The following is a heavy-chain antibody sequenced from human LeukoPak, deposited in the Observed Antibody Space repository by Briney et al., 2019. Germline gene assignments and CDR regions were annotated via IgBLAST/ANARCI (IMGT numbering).Heavy chain of an antibody. Sequence: PGGSLRLSCAASGFTFSSYGMHWVRQAPGKGLEWVAFRRYDGRNKYSADSVMGRITISRDNSNNTLYLQMNSLRAEDTAVYYCARDSTMVRGVIIKPFDYWGQGTLVTVSS. V-gene: IGHV3-30*02. J-gene: IGHJ4*02. CDR2: RRYDGRNK. CDR3: ARDSTMVRGVIIKPFDY. CDR1: GFTFSSYG. D-gene: IGHD3-10*01.